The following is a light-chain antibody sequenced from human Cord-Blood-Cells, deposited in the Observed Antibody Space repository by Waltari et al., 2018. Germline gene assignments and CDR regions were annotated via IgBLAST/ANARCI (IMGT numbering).Light chain of an antibody. Sequence: QSALTQPASVSGSPGQSITIPCTGTSSDVGGYNYVSWYQPHPGKAPKLLIYDVSKRPSGVSNRFSGSKSGNTASLTISGLQAEDEADYYCSSYTSSSTFVFGGGTKLTVL. J-gene: IGLJ3*02. V-gene: IGLV2-14*01. CDR3: SSYTSSSTFV. CDR1: SSDVGGYNY. CDR2: DVS.